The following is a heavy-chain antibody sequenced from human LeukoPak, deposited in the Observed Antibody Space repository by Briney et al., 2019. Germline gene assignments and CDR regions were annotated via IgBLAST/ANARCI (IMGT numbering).Heavy chain of an antibody. V-gene: IGHV3-30*18. Sequence: PGRSLRLSCAASGFTFSSYGMHWVRQAPGKGLEWVAVISYDGSNKYYADSVKGRFTVSRDNSKNTLYLQMNSLRAEDTAVYYCAKGSSGGSCYFDYWGQGTLVTVSS. J-gene: IGHJ4*02. D-gene: IGHD2-15*01. CDR2: ISYDGSNK. CDR1: GFTFSSYG. CDR3: AKGSSGGSCYFDY.